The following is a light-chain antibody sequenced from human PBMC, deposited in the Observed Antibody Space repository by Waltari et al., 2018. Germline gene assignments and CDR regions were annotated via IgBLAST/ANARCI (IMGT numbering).Light chain of an antibody. V-gene: IGKV1-5*03. CDR3: QQYNSYSLLT. J-gene: IGKJ4*01. CDR1: QSISKC. CDR2: EAS. Sequence: DIRMTQSPATLSSSAGDRVLISCRASQSISKCFPWYQQKPGKAPKHLIYEASTLQSGVPSRFSGTGSGTDFTLTISSLQPDDFATYYCQQYNSYSLLTFGGGTKVEIK.